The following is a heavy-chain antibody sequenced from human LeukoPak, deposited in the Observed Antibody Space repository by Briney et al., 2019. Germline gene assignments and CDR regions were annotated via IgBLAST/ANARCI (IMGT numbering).Heavy chain of an antibody. D-gene: IGHD3-10*01. CDR3: ARHFKVRFRFGELPNWFDP. CDR2: IYYSRST. Sequence: PSETLSLTCTVSGGSISSYYWSWIRQPPGKGLEWIGYIYYSRSTNYNPSLKSRVTISVDTSKNQFSLKLSSVTAADTAVYYCARHFKVRFRFGELPNWFDPWGQGTLVTVSS. V-gene: IGHV4-59*08. CDR1: GGSISSYY. J-gene: IGHJ5*02.